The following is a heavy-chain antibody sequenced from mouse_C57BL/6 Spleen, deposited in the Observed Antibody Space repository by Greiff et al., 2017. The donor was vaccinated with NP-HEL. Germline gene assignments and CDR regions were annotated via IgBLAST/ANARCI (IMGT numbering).Heavy chain of an antibody. Sequence: QVQLQQPGAELVKPGASVKLSCKASGYTFTSYWMHWVKQRPGRGLEWIGRIDPNSGGTKYNEKFKSKATLTVDKPSSTAYMQLRGLTSESCAVDYCARVRYDYVVFYYAMDYWGQGTSVTVSS. CDR3: ARVRYDYVVFYYAMDY. D-gene: IGHD2-4*01. CDR1: GYTFTSYW. V-gene: IGHV1-72*01. CDR2: IDPNSGGT. J-gene: IGHJ4*01.